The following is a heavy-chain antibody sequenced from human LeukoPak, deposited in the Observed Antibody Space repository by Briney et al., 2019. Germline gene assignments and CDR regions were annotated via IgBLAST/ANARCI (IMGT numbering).Heavy chain of an antibody. CDR3: ARWGSGYYFFDY. V-gene: IGHV4-59*01. CDR1: GGSISSYY. D-gene: IGHD3-22*01. CDR2: IYYSGST. J-gene: IGHJ4*02. Sequence: SETLSLTCTVSGGSISSYYWSWIRQPPGKGLEWIGYIYYSGSTNYSPSLKSRVTISVDTSKNQFSLKLSSVTAADTAVYYCARWGSGYYFFDYWGQGTLVTVSS.